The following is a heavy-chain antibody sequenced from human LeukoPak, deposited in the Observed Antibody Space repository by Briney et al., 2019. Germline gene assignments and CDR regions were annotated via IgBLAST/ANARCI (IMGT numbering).Heavy chain of an antibody. D-gene: IGHD6-6*01. J-gene: IGHJ4*02. CDR3: ARSLEYSSSSGPLDY. V-gene: IGHV1-2*02. CDR2: INPNSGGT. CDR1: GYTFTGHY. Sequence: GASVKVSCKASGYTFTGHYMHWVRQAPGQGLEWMGWINPNSGGTNYAQKFQGRVTMTRDTSISTAYMELSRLRSDDTAVYYCARSLEYSSSSGPLDYWGQGTLVTVSS.